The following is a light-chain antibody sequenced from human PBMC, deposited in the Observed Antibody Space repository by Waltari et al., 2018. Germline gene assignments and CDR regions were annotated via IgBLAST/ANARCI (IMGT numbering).Light chain of an antibody. J-gene: IGLJ2*01. CDR3: QAWDGSTSTVV. Sequence: SYEVTQPPSVSVSPGQTASITCSGDKLGEKYVSWYQQKPGQSPVVVIYEDDDRPSGIPERFSGSNSGNTATLTISGTQAMDEVDYYCQAWDGSTSTVVFGGGTKVTVL. V-gene: IGLV3-1*01. CDR1: KLGEKY. CDR2: EDD.